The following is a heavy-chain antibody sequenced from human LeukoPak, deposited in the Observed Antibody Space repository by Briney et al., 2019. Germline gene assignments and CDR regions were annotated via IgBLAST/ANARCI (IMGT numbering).Heavy chain of an antibody. D-gene: IGHD3-10*01. J-gene: IGHJ4*02. V-gene: IGHV3-33*01. CDR2: IWYDGSNK. CDR1: GFTFSSYG. CDR3: ARDTFYYGSGTYYYHYFDY. Sequence: GRSLRLSCAASGFTFSSYGMHWVRQAPGKGLEWVAVIWYDGSNKYYGDSVRGRFTIPKDDSENTLYLQVNSLRAEDTAVYHCARDTFYYGSGTYYYHYFDYWGQGTLVTVSS.